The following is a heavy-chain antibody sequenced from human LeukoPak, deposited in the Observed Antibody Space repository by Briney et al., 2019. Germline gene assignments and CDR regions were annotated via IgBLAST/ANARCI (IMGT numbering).Heavy chain of an antibody. J-gene: IGHJ4*02. Sequence: SETLSLTCTVSGGSISSYYWSWIRQPPGKGLEWIGYIYYSGSTNYNPSLKSRVTISVDTSKNQFSLKLSSVTAADTAVYYCARGRIAVAGTCFDYWGQGTLVTVSS. CDR2: IYYSGST. CDR1: GGSISSYY. CDR3: ARGRIAVAGTCFDY. V-gene: IGHV4-59*12. D-gene: IGHD6-19*01.